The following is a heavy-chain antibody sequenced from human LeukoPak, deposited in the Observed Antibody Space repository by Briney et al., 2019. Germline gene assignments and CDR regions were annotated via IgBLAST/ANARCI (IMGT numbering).Heavy chain of an antibody. CDR1: GESFSGHY. CDR3: ARPRYGSGSLDS. J-gene: IGHJ4*02. D-gene: IGHD3-10*01. CDR2: INHSGST. V-gene: IGHV4-34*01. Sequence: SETLSLTCAVYGESFSGHYWTWIRQPPGRGLDWIGEINHSGSTTSNPSLNNRVTISVDTSKHQFPLKLTSVTAADTAVYYCARPRYGSGSLDSWGQGTLVTVSS.